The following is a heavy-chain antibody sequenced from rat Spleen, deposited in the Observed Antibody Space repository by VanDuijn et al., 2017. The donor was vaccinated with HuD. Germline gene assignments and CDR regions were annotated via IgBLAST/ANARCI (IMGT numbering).Heavy chain of an antibody. D-gene: IGHD2-2*01. CDR2: ISYDGSDT. J-gene: IGHJ1*01. CDR1: GFTFSDYG. CDR3: ARAGYLRDWYFDF. Sequence: EVQLVESGGGLVQPGRSLKLSCAASGFTFSDYGVAWVRQAPTKGLEWVATISYDGSDTYYRDSVKGRFSISRDDAKSTLYLQMDSLRSEDTATYHCARAGYLRDWYFDFWGPGAMVTVSS. V-gene: IGHV5-29*01.